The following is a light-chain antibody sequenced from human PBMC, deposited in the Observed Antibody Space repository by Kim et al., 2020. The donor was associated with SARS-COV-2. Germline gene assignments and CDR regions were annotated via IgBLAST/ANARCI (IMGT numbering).Light chain of an antibody. Sequence: SPGERATLSCRARQSVSSSYLAWYQQKPGQAPRLLIYGASSRATGIPDRFSGSGSGTDVTLTISRLEPEDFAVYYCQQYGSSPSTFGQGTRLEIK. J-gene: IGKJ5*01. CDR2: GAS. V-gene: IGKV3-20*01. CDR1: QSVSSSY. CDR3: QQYGSSPST.